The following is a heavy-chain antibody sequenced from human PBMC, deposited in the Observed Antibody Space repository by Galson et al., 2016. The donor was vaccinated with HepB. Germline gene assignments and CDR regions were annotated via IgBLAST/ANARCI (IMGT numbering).Heavy chain of an antibody. J-gene: IGHJ4*02. CDR1: GFTVSTYW. D-gene: IGHD3-10*01. Sequence: SLRLSCAASGFTVSTYWMHWVRQAPGKGLVWVSRINSDGSSTGFADSVKGRFTISRDNAKNTLYLQMNSLRAEDTAVYYCASSVRGSGSPPGGYWGQGTLVTVSS. CDR3: ASSVRGSGSPPGGY. CDR2: INSDGSST. V-gene: IGHV3-74*01.